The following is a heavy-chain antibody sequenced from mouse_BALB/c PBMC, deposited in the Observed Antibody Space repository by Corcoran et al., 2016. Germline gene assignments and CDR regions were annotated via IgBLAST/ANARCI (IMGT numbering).Heavy chain of an antibody. CDR2: INPYNDGT. J-gene: IGHJ2*01. CDR3: ASGHLQYYFDY. Sequence: EVQLQQSGPERVKPGASVKMSCKASGYTFTSYVMHWVKQKPGQGLEWIGYINPYNDGTKYNEKFKGKATLTTDKSSSTAYMERSSLTSEDSAVYYCASGHLQYYFDYWGQGTTLTVSS. CDR1: GYTFTSYV. V-gene: IGHV1S136*01. D-gene: IGHD2-1*01.